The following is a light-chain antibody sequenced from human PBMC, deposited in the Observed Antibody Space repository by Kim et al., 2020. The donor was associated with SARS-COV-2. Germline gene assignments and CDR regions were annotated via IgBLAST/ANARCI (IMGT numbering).Light chain of an antibody. J-gene: IGKJ2*03. CDR2: GAS. CDR3: QQYGTSPYS. CDR1: HSRTSNF. V-gene: IGKV3-20*01. Sequence: LSAADRAPLSCSSSHSRTSNFLAWYPKKPGQAPRLLICGASSRATGIPDSFSGSGSGTDFTLTISRLEPEDFVVYYCQQYGTSPYSFGQGTKLEI.